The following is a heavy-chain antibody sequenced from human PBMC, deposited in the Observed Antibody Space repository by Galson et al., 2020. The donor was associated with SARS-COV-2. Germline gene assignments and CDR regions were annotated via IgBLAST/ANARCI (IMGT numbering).Heavy chain of an antibody. V-gene: IGHV3-64D*06. D-gene: IGHD2-2*01. Sequence: GGSLRLSCSASGFIFSDYAMPWVRQPPGKGLEYVSAISSNGGTSFYADSVNGRFTMSRDNSKNMFYLQMTALRLEDTAFYYCLSDSSTRQNHWGQGTLVTVSS. CDR2: ISSNGGTS. J-gene: IGHJ5*02. CDR3: LSDSSTRQNH. CDR1: GFIFSDYA.